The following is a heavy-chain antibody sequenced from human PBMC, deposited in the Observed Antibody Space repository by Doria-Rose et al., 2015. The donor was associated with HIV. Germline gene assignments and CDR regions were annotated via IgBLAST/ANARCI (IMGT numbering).Heavy chain of an antibody. CDR3: ARAGPEYYFDS. J-gene: IGHJ4*02. V-gene: IGHV4-34*01. Sequence: GKGLEWIGEINHSGSPNYNPSLKGRVTMSVDTSRKQFSLKLNSVTAADTAVYYCARAGPEYYFDSWGQGTLVTVSS. CDR2: INHSGSP.